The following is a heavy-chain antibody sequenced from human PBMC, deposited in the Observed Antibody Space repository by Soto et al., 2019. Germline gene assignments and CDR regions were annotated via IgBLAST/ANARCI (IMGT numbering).Heavy chain of an antibody. Sequence: GGSLRLSCAAPAVTLSRYSMNWVRQAPGKGLEWISYISSSSSAIYYADSVKRRFTISRDNAKNSLYLQMNSLRDEDTAVYYCARALEGDFWPTYFDYWGQGTLVTVSS. J-gene: IGHJ4*02. D-gene: IGHD3-3*01. CDR1: AVTLSRYS. V-gene: IGHV3-48*02. CDR3: ARALEGDFWPTYFDY. CDR2: ISSSSSAI.